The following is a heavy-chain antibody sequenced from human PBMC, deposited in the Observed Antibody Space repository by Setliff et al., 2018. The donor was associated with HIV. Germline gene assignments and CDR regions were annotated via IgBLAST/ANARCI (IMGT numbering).Heavy chain of an antibody. Sequence: KPSETLSLTCAVSGYSISSGYYWGWIRQPPGKGLEWIGTIYHSGSTYYNPSLKSRVTISVDTSKNQFSLKLSSVTAADTAVYYCARRWSYYYDLFDYWGQGTLVTVSS. CDR2: IYHSGST. D-gene: IGHD3-22*01. V-gene: IGHV4-38-2*01. J-gene: IGHJ4*02. CDR3: ARRWSYYYDLFDY. CDR1: GYSISSGYY.